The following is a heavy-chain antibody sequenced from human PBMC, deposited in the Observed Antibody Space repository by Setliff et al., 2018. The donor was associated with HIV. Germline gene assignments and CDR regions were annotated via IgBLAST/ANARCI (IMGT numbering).Heavy chain of an antibody. J-gene: IGHJ6*03. V-gene: IGHV3-21*01. CDR2: ISSSGNYM. Sequence: GGSLRLSCVASGFNFTSYSMNWVRQAPGKGLEWVSSISSSGNYMFYADSVKGRFTISRDNAGNSLSLLMNSLRAEDTAVYFCARGPSLTTVTTRGDYMDVWGKGTTVTVSS. D-gene: IGHD4-17*01. CDR3: ARGPSLTTVTTRGDYMDV. CDR1: GFNFTSYS.